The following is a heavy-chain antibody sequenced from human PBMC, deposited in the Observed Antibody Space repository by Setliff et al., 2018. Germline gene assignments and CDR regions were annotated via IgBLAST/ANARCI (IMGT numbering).Heavy chain of an antibody. V-gene: IGHV4-39*07. D-gene: IGHD5-18*01. Sequence: PSETLSLTCTVSGGSISSSSYYWGWIRQPPGKGLEWIGSIYYSGSTNYNPSLKSRVTISVDTSKNQFSLKLSSVTAADTAVYYCARGGVDTAMVYYFDYWGQGTLVTVSS. J-gene: IGHJ4*02. CDR1: GGSISSSSYY. CDR3: ARGGVDTAMVYYFDY. CDR2: IYYSGST.